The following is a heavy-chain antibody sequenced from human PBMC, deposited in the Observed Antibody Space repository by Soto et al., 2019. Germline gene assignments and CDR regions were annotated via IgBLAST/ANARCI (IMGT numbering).Heavy chain of an antibody. CDR2: ISSNGGST. D-gene: IGHD6-6*01. CDR1: GFTFSSYA. J-gene: IGHJ5*02. CDR3: VKNSSSHWFDP. V-gene: IGHV3-64D*06. Sequence: GGSLRLSCSASGFTFSSYAMHWVRQAPGKGLEYVSAISSNGGSTYYADSVKGRFTISRDNSKNTLYLQMSSLRAEDTAVYYCVKNSSSHWFDPWGQGTLVTVSS.